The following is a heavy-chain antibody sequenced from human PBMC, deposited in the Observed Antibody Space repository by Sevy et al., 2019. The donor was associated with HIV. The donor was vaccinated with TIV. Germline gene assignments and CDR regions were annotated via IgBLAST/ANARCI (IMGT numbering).Heavy chain of an antibody. V-gene: IGHV4-59*08. CDR3: AGENAWGRGYS. CDR2: IYYNGHI. Sequence: SETLSLTCTVSGGSITSLYWNWIRQPPGKGLDGIANIYYNGHINYNPSLKSRVTLSLDTSKNQFSLRLSSVTAADTAMYYCAGENAWGRGYSWGQGPLVTVSS. D-gene: IGHD1-26*01. CDR1: GGSITSLY. J-gene: IGHJ4*02.